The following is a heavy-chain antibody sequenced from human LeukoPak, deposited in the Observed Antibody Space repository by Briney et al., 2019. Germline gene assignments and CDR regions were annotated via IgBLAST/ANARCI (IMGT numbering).Heavy chain of an antibody. D-gene: IGHD3-3*01. J-gene: IGHJ6*03. CDR3: ARHEVGGDSSSGYEYYYYMDV. Sequence: GESLKISCKASGYTFTNYWIVWVRQMPGKGLEWMAMIYPDDSDTKYSPSFQGQVTISVDESINTAYLQWSSLKASDTAIYYCARHEVGGDSSSGYEYYYYMDVWGKGTAVTVSS. V-gene: IGHV5-51*01. CDR1: GYTFTNYW. CDR2: IYPDDSDT.